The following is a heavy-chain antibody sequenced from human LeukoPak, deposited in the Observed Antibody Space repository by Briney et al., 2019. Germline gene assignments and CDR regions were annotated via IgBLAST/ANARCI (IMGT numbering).Heavy chain of an antibody. Sequence: ASVKVSCKASGYTLTSYDINWVRQATGQGLEWMGWMNPNSGNTGYAQKFQGRVTITRNTSISTAYMELSSLRSEDTAVYYCAREAYSSSSPDYYYYYYMDVWGKGTTVTVSS. CDR3: AREAYSSSSPDYYYYYYMDV. V-gene: IGHV1-8*03. CDR2: MNPNSGNT. J-gene: IGHJ6*03. CDR1: GYTLTSYD. D-gene: IGHD6-6*01.